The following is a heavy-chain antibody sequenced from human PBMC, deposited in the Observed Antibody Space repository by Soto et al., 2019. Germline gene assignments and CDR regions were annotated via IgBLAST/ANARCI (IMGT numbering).Heavy chain of an antibody. CDR1: GDTFTIFA. D-gene: IGHD5-12*01. CDR3: AIDLGSGYEPGDY. J-gene: IGHJ4*02. V-gene: IGHV1-69*12. CDR2: IIPTIGTT. Sequence: QVQLVQSGAEVKKPGSSVKVSCKASGDTFTIFAISWVRQAHGQGLEWMGGIIPTIGTTNYAQRFQGRITITGDESTGTAYMELSSLKSEDTGVYYCAIDLGSGYEPGDYWCQGNLVTVSS.